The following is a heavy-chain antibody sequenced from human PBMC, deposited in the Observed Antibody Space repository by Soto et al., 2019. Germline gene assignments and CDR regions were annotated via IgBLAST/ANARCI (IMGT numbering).Heavy chain of an antibody. Sequence: GGSLRLSCAASGFTFSSYSMNWVRQAPGKGLEWVSSISSSSSYIYYADSVKGRFTISRDNAKNSLYLQMNSLRAEDTAVYYCARDRTDYYDFWSGYYQKAADYYYYRMDACGQGTTVPVSS. CDR2: ISSSSSYI. CDR3: ARDRTDYYDFWSGYYQKAADYYYYRMDA. J-gene: IGHJ6*02. V-gene: IGHV3-21*01. D-gene: IGHD3-3*01. CDR1: GFTFSSYS.